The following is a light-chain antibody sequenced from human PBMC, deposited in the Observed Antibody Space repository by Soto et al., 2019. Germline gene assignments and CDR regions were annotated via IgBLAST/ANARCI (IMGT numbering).Light chain of an antibody. CDR2: GAS. CDR1: QIFGSSY. J-gene: IGKJ1*01. Sequence: IVLTQSPGTLSLSPGERATLSCRASQIFGSSYLAWYQQTPGQPPRLLIFGASTRAAGVPDRFSGSGSGTDFTLTISSLRSEDIAVYFCQQYGDSPWTFGQGTKVEF. CDR3: QQYGDSPWT. V-gene: IGKV3-20*01.